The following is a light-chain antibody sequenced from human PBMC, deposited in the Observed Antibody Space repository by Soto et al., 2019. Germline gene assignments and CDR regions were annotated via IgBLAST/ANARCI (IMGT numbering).Light chain of an antibody. CDR3: QQYNSYPGT. CDR2: DAS. CDR1: QSISNW. Sequence: DVQMTQSPSTLSASVGDRVTITCRASQSISNWLAWYQQKPGKAPNLLIYDASSLEGGVPSRFSGSRSGTKFTLTISSLQPDDFATYYCQQYNSYPGTFGQGTKVDIK. J-gene: IGKJ1*01. V-gene: IGKV1-5*01.